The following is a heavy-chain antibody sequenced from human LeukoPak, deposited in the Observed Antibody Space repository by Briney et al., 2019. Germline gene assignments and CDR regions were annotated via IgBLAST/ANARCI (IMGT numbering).Heavy chain of an antibody. J-gene: IGHJ4*02. D-gene: IGHD1-26*01. CDR3: AKDLSSSGSYSSVDY. CDR2: FSGSGGST. V-gene: IGHV3-23*01. CDR1: GFTFSSYA. Sequence: PGGSLRLSCAASGFTFSSYAMSWVRQAPGKGLECISGFSGSGGSTYYADSVKGRFTISRDNSKNALYLQMNSLRPEDTAVYYCAKDLSSSGSYSSVDYWGQGTLVTVSS.